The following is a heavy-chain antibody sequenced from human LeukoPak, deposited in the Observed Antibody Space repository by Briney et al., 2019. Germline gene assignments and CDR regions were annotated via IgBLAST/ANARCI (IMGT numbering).Heavy chain of an antibody. CDR2: INPNSGGT. V-gene: IGHV1-2*02. Sequence: ASVKVSCKASGYTFTGYYMHWVRQAPGQGLEWMGWINPNSGGTNYAQKFQGRVTMTRDTSISTAYMELSRLRSDDTAVYYCARWGFAYYCSGGSCYDGYFDLWGRGTLVTVSS. D-gene: IGHD2-15*01. J-gene: IGHJ2*01. CDR3: ARWGFAYYCSGGSCYDGYFDL. CDR1: GYTFTGYY.